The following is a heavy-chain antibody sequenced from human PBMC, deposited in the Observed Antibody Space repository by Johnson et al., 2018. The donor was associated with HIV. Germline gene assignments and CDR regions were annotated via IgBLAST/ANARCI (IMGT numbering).Heavy chain of an antibody. CDR1: GFTFSSYA. CDR2: ISGSGGST. CDR3: ARPHSGQYQYAFDI. Sequence: VQLVESGGGVVQPGGSLRLSCAASGFTFSSYAMSWVRQAPGKGLEWVSSISGSGGSTYYADSVKGPFTISRDNSKNTLYLQMNSLRAEDTALYHCARPHSGQYQYAFDIWGQGQRSPSLQ. D-gene: IGHD5-12*01. V-gene: IGHV3-23*04. J-gene: IGHJ3*02.